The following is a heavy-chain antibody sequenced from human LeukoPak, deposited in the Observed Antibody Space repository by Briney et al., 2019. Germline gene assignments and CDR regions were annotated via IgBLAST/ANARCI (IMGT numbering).Heavy chain of an antibody. CDR1: GFTFSNYW. V-gene: IGHV3-7*01. J-gene: IGHJ4*02. D-gene: IGHD6-13*01. Sequence: GGSLRLSCAASGFTFSNYWMTWVRQAPGKGLEWVANIDQDGSEKFYVDSVKGRFTISRDNAKDSLYLQMNSLRAENTALYYCARDQGAAGDYWGQGTLVTVSS. CDR3: ARDQGAAGDY. CDR2: IDQDGSEK.